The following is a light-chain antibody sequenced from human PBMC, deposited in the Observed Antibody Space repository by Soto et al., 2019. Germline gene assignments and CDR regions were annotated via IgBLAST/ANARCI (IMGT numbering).Light chain of an antibody. CDR2: GAS. CDR1: QSINSRY. Sequence: EIVLTQSPGTLSLSPGERATLSCRASQSINSRYLAWYQQKPGQAPRLLIYGASSRATGIPDRFSGSGSGTQFTLIISRLEHEDFEVYYCQQFGSSPGFTFGPGTKVDIK. J-gene: IGKJ3*01. CDR3: QQFGSSPGFT. V-gene: IGKV3-20*01.